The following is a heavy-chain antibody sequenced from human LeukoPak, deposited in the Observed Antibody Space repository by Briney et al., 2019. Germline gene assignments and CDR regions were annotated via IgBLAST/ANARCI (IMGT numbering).Heavy chain of an antibody. Sequence: ASVKVSCTASGYTFTSYDINWVRQSTGQGLEWMGWMNPNSGNTDYAQKFQGRVTMTRNTSISTAYMELSSLRSEDTAVYYCATLNEETGTTVYWGQGTLVTVSS. CDR2: MNPNSGNT. CDR3: ATLNEETGTTVY. J-gene: IGHJ4*02. CDR1: GYTFTSYD. D-gene: IGHD1-7*01. V-gene: IGHV1-8*01.